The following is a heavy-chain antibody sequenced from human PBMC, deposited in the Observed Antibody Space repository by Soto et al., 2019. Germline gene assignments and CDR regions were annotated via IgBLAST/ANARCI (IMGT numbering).Heavy chain of an antibody. CDR1: GFTFSNSA. CDR2: ISGSGGST. Sequence: GGSLRLSCAASGFTFSNSAMSWVRQAPGKGLEWVSAISGSGGSTYYADSVKGRFTISRDNSKNTLYLQMNSLRAEDTAVYYCAKANYDFWSGSGPDYYYYYGMDVWGHGTTVTVSS. CDR3: AKANYDFWSGSGPDYYYYYGMDV. J-gene: IGHJ6*02. D-gene: IGHD3-3*01. V-gene: IGHV3-23*01.